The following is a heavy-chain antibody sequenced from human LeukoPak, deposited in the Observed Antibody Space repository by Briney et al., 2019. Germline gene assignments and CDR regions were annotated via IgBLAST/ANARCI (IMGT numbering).Heavy chain of an antibody. CDR2: IYSGGRT. V-gene: IGHV3-66*01. Sequence: RGSLRLSCAASGFTVSSNYMSWVRQAPGKGLEWDSVIYSGGRTYYADSVKGRFTISRDNSENTLYLQMNSLRVEDTAVYYCARVPTGYSSAWYSFDYWGQGTLATV. J-gene: IGHJ4*02. CDR3: ARVPTGYSSAWYSFDY. D-gene: IGHD6-19*01. CDR1: GFTVSSNY.